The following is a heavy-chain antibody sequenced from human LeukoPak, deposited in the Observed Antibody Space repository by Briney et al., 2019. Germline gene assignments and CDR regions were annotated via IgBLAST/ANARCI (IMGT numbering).Heavy chain of an antibody. J-gene: IGHJ3*02. CDR2: ISAYNGNT. D-gene: IGHD3-16*02. V-gene: IGHV1-18*01. CDR1: GYTFTSYG. Sequence: GASVKVSCKASGYTFTSYGISWVRQAPGQGLEWMGWISAYNGNTNYAQKLQGRVTMTTDTSTSTAYMELRSLRSDDTAVYYCARGSPRDDYVWGSCRYTWRVEAFDIWGQGTMVTVSS. CDR3: ARGSPRDDYVWGSCRYTWRVEAFDI.